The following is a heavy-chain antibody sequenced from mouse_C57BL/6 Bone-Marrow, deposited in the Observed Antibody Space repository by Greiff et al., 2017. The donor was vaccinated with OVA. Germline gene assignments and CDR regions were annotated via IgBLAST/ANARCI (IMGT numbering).Heavy chain of an antibody. Sequence: VQLKESGPGLVKPSQSLSLTCSVTGYSITSGYYWNWIRQFPGNKLEWMGYISYDGSNNYNPSLKNRISITRDTSKNQFFLKLNSVTTEDTATYYCARGGGNPWYFDVWGTGTTVTVSS. CDR3: ARGGGNPWYFDV. CDR2: ISYDGSN. J-gene: IGHJ1*03. D-gene: IGHD2-1*01. V-gene: IGHV3-6*01. CDR1: GYSITSGYY.